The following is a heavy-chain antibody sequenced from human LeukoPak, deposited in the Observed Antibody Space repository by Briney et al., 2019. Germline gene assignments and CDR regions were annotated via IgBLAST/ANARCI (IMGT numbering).Heavy chain of an antibody. D-gene: IGHD4-11*01. Sequence: SETLSLTCSVSGGSTTSYFWSWIRQPPGKGLEWIGQIFYGGSTNYNPSLESRVTMSVDTSKSQFSLRLSTVTAADTAVYFCARAYTDYLITWGQGTLVTVSS. CDR2: IFYGGST. CDR3: ARAYTDYLIT. CDR1: GGSTTSYF. V-gene: IGHV4-59*01. J-gene: IGHJ5*02.